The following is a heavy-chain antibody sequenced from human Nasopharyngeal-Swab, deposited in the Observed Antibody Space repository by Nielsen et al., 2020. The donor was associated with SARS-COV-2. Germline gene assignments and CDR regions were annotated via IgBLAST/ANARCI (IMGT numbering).Heavy chain of an antibody. Sequence: SVKVSCKASGGTFSSYAISWVRQAPGQGLEWMGGIIPIFGTANYAQKFQGRVTITADESTSTAYMELSSLRSEDTAVYYYARGRGSGLSDLSFDYWGQGTLVTVSS. V-gene: IGHV1-69*13. J-gene: IGHJ4*02. D-gene: IGHD6-19*01. CDR1: GGTFSSYA. CDR2: IIPIFGTA. CDR3: ARGRGSGLSDLSFDY.